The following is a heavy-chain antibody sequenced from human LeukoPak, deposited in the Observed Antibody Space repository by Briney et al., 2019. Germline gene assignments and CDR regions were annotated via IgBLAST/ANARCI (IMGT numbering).Heavy chain of an antibody. CDR3: AIIAAARTLDY. CDR1: GYTFTSYG. V-gene: IGHV1-18*01. CDR2: ISAYNGNT. Sequence: ASVKVSCKASGYTFTSYGISWVRQAPGQGLEWMGWISAYNGNTNYAQKLQGRVTMTTDTYTSTAYMELRSLRSDDTAVYYCAIIAAARTLDYWGQGTLVTVSS. D-gene: IGHD6-13*01. J-gene: IGHJ4*02.